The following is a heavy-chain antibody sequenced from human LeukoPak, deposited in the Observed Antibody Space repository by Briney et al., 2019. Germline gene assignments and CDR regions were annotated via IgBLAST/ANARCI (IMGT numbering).Heavy chain of an antibody. CDR1: GFTFSGLW. J-gene: IGHJ5*01. V-gene: IGHV3-74*03. CDR3: TRAGYSSGFDS. Sequence: PGGSLRLSCAASGFTFSGLWMHWVRQAPGKGLVWVSRINSDGYSITYADSVKGRFTISRDNAKNTLYLQMNSLIAEDTAVYFCTRAGYSSGFDSWGQGTLVTVSS. CDR2: INSDGYSI. D-gene: IGHD6-19*01.